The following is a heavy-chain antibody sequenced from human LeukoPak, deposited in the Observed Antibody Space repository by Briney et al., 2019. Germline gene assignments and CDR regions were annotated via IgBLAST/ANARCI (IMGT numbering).Heavy chain of an antibody. CDR3: ARDRTAAGTRTFDI. Sequence: PSETLSLTCTVSGASISAYFWSWLRQPPGKGLEWIGYIHYSGSTNYNPSLTSRVTISVDTSRNQFSLKLTSVTAADTAVYYCARDRTAAGTRTFDIWGQGTMVTVSS. D-gene: IGHD6-13*01. CDR2: IHYSGST. J-gene: IGHJ3*02. CDR1: GASISAYF. V-gene: IGHV4-59*13.